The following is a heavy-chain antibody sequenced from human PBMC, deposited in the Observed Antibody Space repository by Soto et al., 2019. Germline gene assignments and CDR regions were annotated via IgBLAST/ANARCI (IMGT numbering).Heavy chain of an antibody. CDR1: GYSFTSYW. CDR3: ARHPSYTDYYDSSGYSPLDY. Sequence: GESLKISCKGSGYSFTSYWLSWGRRMPWKGLEWMGRIDPSDSYTNYSPSFQGHGTISADKSISTAYLQWSSLKASDTAMYYCARHPSYTDYYDSSGYSPLDYWGQGTLVTVSS. D-gene: IGHD3-22*01. J-gene: IGHJ4*02. V-gene: IGHV5-10-1*01. CDR2: IDPSDSYT.